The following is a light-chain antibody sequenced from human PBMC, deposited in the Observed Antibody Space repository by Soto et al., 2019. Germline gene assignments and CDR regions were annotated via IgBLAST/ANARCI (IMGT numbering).Light chain of an antibody. CDR3: QSYDSSLSGGV. CDR2: GNI. V-gene: IGLV1-40*01. CDR1: SSNIGAAYD. J-gene: IGLJ3*02. Sequence: QSVLTQPPSVSGAPGQKVTISCTRSSSNIGAAYDVHWYQHLPGTAPKLLIYGNINRPSGVPDRFSGSKSGTSASLAITGLQAEDEADYYCQSYDSSLSGGVFGGGTKVTVL.